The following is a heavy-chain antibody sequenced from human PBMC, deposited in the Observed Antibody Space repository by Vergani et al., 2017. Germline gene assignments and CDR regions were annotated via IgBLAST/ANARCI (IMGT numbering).Heavy chain of an antibody. CDR1: GGSFSGYY. CDR2: INHSGST. CDR3: ARGRRSMVRGPSFDY. Sequence: QVQLQQWGAGLLKPSETLSLTCAVYGGSFSGYYWSWIRQPPGKGLEWIGEINHSGSTNYNPSLKSRVTISVEPSKNQFSLKLSSVTAADTAVYYCARGRRSMVRGPSFDYWGQGTLVTVSS. V-gene: IGHV4-34*01. D-gene: IGHD3-10*01. J-gene: IGHJ4*02.